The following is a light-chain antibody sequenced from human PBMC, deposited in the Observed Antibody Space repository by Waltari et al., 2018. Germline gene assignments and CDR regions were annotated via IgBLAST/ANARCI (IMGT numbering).Light chain of an antibody. J-gene: IGKJ3*01. CDR1: QSISSW. Sequence: DIQMTQSPSTLSASVGDRVTITCRASQSISSWLAWYQQKPGKAPKLLIYKASSLESGVPSRFSGSGSGTEFTLTISSLQPDDFATYYCQQYNSHPPVTFGPGTKVDIK. CDR3: QQYNSHPPVT. V-gene: IGKV1-5*03. CDR2: KAS.